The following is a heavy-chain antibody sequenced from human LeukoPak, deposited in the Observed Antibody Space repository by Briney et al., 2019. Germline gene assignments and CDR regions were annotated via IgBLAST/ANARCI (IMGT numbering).Heavy chain of an antibody. V-gene: IGHV1-2*02. CDR3: ATEGGQWPLDFDS. Sequence: ASVTVSFKASGYTFTGYYIHWVRPSSGQALAWMGWMNVGSCVTKYAQSFQGRVAMTSASSITTAYMELSGLRSDDAAVYSCATEGGQWPLDFDSWGQGTLVTVSS. CDR2: MNVGSCVT. CDR1: GYTFTGYY. J-gene: IGHJ4*02. D-gene: IGHD6-19*01.